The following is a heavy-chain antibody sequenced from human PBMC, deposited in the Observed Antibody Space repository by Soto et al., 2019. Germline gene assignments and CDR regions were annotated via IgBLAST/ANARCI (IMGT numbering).Heavy chain of an antibody. D-gene: IGHD3-10*01. CDR3: ARGDALWFGECRRGDY. CDR1: GYTFTSYG. V-gene: IGHV1-18*01. J-gene: IGHJ4*02. CDR2: ISSYNDNT. Sequence: QVQLVQSGAEVKKPGASVKVSCKASGYTFTSYGLSWERPAPGQGLKWMGWISSYNDNTNYAQKLQGRVALTTDTSTSTAYMELKSLRADDTAVYYCARGDALWFGECRRGDYWGQGSLVTVTS.